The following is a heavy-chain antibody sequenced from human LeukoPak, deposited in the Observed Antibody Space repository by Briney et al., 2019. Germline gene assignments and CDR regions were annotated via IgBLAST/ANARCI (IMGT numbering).Heavy chain of an antibody. CDR3: ARELSQIVWGGLDY. CDR2: IQNDASTE. D-gene: IGHD2-21*01. J-gene: IGHJ4*02. CDR1: GFIFSHYG. Sequence: GGSLRLSCAASGFIFSHYGMHWVRQTPGKGLEWVAVIQNDASTENFADSVKGRFTISRDNSKNTVFLQMNSLRVEDTAVYYCARELSQIVWGGLDYGGQGTLVSVSS. V-gene: IGHV3-33*05.